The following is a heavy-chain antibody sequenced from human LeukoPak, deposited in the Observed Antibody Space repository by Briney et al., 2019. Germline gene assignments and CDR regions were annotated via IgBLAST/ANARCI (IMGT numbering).Heavy chain of an antibody. V-gene: IGHV6-1*01. CDR2: TYYRSKWFN. CDR1: GDSVSTNSAT. J-gene: IGHJ4*02. CDR3: GRAEHDWGSDY. Sequence: SQTLSLTCAISGDSVSTNSATWTWLRQSPSRGLEWLGRTYYRSKWFNDYAVSVKGRITINPDTSKNQFSLHLNSVTPEDTAVYYCGRAEHDWGSDYWGQGTLVTVSS. D-gene: IGHD3-9*01.